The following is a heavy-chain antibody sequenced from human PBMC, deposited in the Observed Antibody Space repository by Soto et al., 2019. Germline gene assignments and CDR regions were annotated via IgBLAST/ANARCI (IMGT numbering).Heavy chain of an antibody. Sequence: PSETLSLTWTVSGGSISSFYWSWIRQPPGKGLEWIGSIYYSGSTNSNPSLQSRVTMSVDTSKNQFFLKLSSVTAADTAVYYCARDNGYSYGYTLDHWGQGTLVTVSS. CDR3: ARDNGYSYGYTLDH. D-gene: IGHD5-18*01. CDR2: IYYSGST. CDR1: GGSISSFY. V-gene: IGHV4-59*01. J-gene: IGHJ4*02.